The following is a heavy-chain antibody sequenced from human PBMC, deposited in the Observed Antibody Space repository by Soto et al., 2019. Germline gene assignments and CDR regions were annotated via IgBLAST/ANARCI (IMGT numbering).Heavy chain of an antibody. J-gene: IGHJ5*02. D-gene: IGHD2-2*01. CDR3: ARVRIVVVPAADYNWFDP. CDR2: MNPNSGNT. V-gene: IGHV1-8*01. Sequence: ASVKVSCKASGYTFTSYDINWVRQATGQGLEWMGWMNPNSGNTGYAQKFQGRVTMTRNTSISTAYMELSSLRSEDTAVYYCARVRIVVVPAADYNWFDPWGQGTLVTVPQ. CDR1: GYTFTSYD.